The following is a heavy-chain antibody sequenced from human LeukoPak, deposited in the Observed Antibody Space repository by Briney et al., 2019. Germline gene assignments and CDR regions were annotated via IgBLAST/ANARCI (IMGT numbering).Heavy chain of an antibody. CDR1: GGTFSSYA. D-gene: IGHD3-22*01. J-gene: IGHJ4*02. Sequence: GASVKVSCKVSGGTFSSYAISWVRQAPGQGLEWMGRIIPILGIADYAQKFQGRVTITADKSTSTAYMELSSLRSEDTAVYYCAREGTYYYDSSGYYWGQGTLVTVSS. CDR3: AREGTYYYDSSGYY. CDR2: IIPILGIA. V-gene: IGHV1-69*04.